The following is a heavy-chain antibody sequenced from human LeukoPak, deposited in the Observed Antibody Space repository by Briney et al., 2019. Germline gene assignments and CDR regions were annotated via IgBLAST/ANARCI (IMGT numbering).Heavy chain of an antibody. CDR3: ARVRRIVGATVWFDP. V-gene: IGHV4-34*01. Sequence: PSETLSLTCAVYGGSFSGYYWSWIRQPPGKGLEWIGEINHSGSTNYNPSLKSRVTISVDTSKNQFSLKLSSVTAVDTAVYYCARVRRIVGATVWFDPWGQGTLVTVSS. CDR2: INHSGST. CDR1: GGSFSGYY. D-gene: IGHD1-26*01. J-gene: IGHJ5*02.